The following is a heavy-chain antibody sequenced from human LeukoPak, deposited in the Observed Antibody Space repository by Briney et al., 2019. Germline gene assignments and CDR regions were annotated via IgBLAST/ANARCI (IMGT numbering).Heavy chain of an antibody. CDR3: AKRGLVSVSSKGPFDP. CDR1: GFTFSSYA. V-gene: IGHV3-30-3*02. D-gene: IGHD3-10*01. Sequence: PGGSLRLSCAASGFTFSSYAMHWVRQAPGKGLEWVAVIPYDGSNKYYADSVKGRFTISRDNSKNTLFLQMNSLRGEDTAVYYCAKRGLVSVSSKGPFDPWGQRTLVTVSS. J-gene: IGHJ5*02. CDR2: IPYDGSNK.